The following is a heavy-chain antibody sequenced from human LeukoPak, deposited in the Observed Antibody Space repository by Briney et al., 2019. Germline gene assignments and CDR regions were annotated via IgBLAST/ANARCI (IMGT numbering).Heavy chain of an antibody. V-gene: IGHV4-34*01. CDR2: INHSGST. D-gene: IGHD3-22*01. CDR3: ARHGSGRSYYYDSRGSMDY. Sequence: SETLSLTCAVYGGSFSGYYWSWIRQPPGKGLEWIGEINHSGSTNYNPSLKSRVAISVDTSKNQFSLKLSSVTAADTAVYYCARHGSGRSYYYDSRGSMDYWGQGTPVTVSS. CDR1: GGSFSGYY. J-gene: IGHJ4*02.